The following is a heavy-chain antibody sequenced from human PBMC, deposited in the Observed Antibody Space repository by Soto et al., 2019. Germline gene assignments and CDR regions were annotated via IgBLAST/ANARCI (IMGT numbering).Heavy chain of an antibody. V-gene: IGHV5-10-1*01. Sequence: GESLKISCKGSGYSFTSYWISWVRQMPGKGLEWMGRIDPSDSYTNYSPSFQGHVTISADKSISTAYLQWSSLKASDTAMYYCARYNYYDSSGYYASVYYYYYGMDVWGQGTKVTVSS. CDR1: GYSFTSYW. CDR2: IDPSDSYT. D-gene: IGHD3-22*01. J-gene: IGHJ6*02. CDR3: ARYNYYDSSGYYASVYYYYYGMDV.